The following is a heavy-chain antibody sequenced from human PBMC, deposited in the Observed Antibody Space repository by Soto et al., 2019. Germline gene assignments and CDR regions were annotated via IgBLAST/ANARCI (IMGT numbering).Heavy chain of an antibody. J-gene: IGHJ4*02. CDR3: ARGVTCYYDSSGYASDY. CDR1: GGTFSSYA. CDR2: IIPIFGTA. Sequence: SVKVSCKASGGTFSSYAISWVRQAPGQGLEWMGGIIPIFGTANYAQKFQGRVTMTTDTSTSTAYMELRSLRSDDTAVYYCARGVTCYYDSSGYASDYWGQGTLVTVSS. D-gene: IGHD3-22*01. V-gene: IGHV1-69*05.